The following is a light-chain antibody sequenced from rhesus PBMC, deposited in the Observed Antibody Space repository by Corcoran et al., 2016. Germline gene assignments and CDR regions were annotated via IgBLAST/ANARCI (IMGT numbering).Light chain of an antibody. CDR3: QHGYGTPFT. V-gene: IGKV1-74*01. CDR1: ENVNNY. CDR2: KAS. J-gene: IGKJ3*01. Sequence: DIQMTQSPSSLSASVGDRVTITCRASENVNNYLNWYQQKPGKAPKRLIYKASTLQSRVPSRVSGSGSGTDYTLTISSLQPEDVATYYCQHGYGTPFTFGPGTKLDIK.